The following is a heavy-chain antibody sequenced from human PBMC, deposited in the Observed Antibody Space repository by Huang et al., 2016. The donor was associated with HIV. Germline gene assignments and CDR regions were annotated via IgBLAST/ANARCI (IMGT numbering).Heavy chain of an antibody. J-gene: IGHJ3*01. V-gene: IGHV3-30*02. CDR2: GRSDGRDS. CDR3: AKDRRLASGTFDV. CDR1: GFTFSSHG. Sequence: QVQLVESGGGVVQPGGSLKLSCAASGFTFSSHGMHWVRHAPGKGMEWVAFGRSDGRDSYYADSVRGRFTISRDNYKNTMYLQMKSLRAEDTAVYYCAKDRRLASGTFDVWGQGTMVIVSS.